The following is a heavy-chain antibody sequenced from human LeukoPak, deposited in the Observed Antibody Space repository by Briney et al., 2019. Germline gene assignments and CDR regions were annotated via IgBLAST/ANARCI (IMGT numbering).Heavy chain of an antibody. V-gene: IGHV3-48*03. CDR2: ISSSGSTI. J-gene: IGHJ3*02. D-gene: IGHD2-15*01. Sequence: SGGSLRLSCAASGFTFSSYEMNWVRQAPGKGLEWVSYISSSGSTIYYADSVKGRFTISRDNAKNSLYLQMNSLRAEDTAVYYCARDYCSGGSCYSAGIDAFDIWGQGTMVTVSS. CDR3: ARDYCSGGSCYSAGIDAFDI. CDR1: GFTFSSYE.